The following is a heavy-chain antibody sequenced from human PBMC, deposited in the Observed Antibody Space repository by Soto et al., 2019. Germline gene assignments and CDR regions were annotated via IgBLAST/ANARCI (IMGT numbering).Heavy chain of an antibody. V-gene: IGHV1-69*06. CDR2: IIPIFNCT. CDR1: GSRFSNYV. Sequence: SVKVSCKVSGSRFSNYVISWVRQAPGHGLEWLGRIIPIFNCTKYAQSFQGRVTITADKSTSTASLELSSLRSDDTAVYYCAREGRGKKAGYNGLVSLGYWGQGTLVTVSS. D-gene: IGHD2-2*02. CDR3: AREGRGKKAGYNGLVSLGY. J-gene: IGHJ4*02.